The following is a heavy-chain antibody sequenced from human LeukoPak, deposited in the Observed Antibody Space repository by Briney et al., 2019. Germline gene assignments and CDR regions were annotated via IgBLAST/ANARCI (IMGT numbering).Heavy chain of an antibody. CDR1: GGSISSYY. J-gene: IGHJ5*02. CDR2: IYYSGST. V-gene: IGHV4-59*01. D-gene: IGHD3-10*02. CDR3: ARDGGLYYYDRGGWFDP. Sequence: PSETLSLTCTVSGGSISSYYWSWIRQPPGKGREWIGYIYYSGSTNYNPSLKSRVTISVDTSKNQFSLKLSSVTAADTAVYYCARDGGLYYYDRGGWFDPWGQGTLVTVSS.